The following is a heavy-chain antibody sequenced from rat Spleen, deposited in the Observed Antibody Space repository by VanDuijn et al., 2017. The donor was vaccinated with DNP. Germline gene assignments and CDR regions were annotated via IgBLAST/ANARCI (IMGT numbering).Heavy chain of an antibody. J-gene: IGHJ1*01. CDR1: RITFSDHN. CDR3: ARNYGSYYWYFDF. D-gene: IGHD1-3*01. Sequence: EVQLVESGVGLVQPGRSLKLSCAVSRITFSDHNMAWVRQAPKKGLEWVATISTGGGNTYYRDSVKGRFTISRDNDKNTQYLQMDSLRSEDTATYYCARNYGSYYWYFDFWGPGTMVTVSS. V-gene: IGHV5S13*01. CDR2: ISTGGGNT.